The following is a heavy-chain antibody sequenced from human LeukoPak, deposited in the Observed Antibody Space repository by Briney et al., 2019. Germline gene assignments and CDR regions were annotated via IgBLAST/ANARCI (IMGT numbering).Heavy chain of an antibody. Sequence: KSSETLSLTCTVSGGSISSSSYYWGWIRQPPRKGLEWIGCIYYSGSTNYNPSLKSRVTISVDTSKNQFSLKLSSVTAADTAVYYCARAYYDFWSHYYYYYMDVWGKGTTVTVSS. J-gene: IGHJ6*03. CDR2: IYYSGST. CDR1: GGSISSSSYY. D-gene: IGHD3-3*01. CDR3: ARAYYDFWSHYYYYYMDV. V-gene: IGHV4-39*07.